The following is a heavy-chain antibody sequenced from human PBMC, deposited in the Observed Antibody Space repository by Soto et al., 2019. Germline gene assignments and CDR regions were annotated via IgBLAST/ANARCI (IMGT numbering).Heavy chain of an antibody. Sequence: EVQLLESGGGLVQPGGSLRLSCAASGFTFSSYAMSWVRQAPGKGLEWVSAVSGGGSSTYYADAVKGRFTISRDNSKSTLYLQMNSLSADDTTVYYCARGSGGFRPYYFDYWVQGTLVTVCS. V-gene: IGHV3-23*01. CDR2: VSGGGSST. D-gene: IGHD1-26*01. CDR1: GFTFSSYA. J-gene: IGHJ4*02. CDR3: ARGSGGFRPYYFDY.